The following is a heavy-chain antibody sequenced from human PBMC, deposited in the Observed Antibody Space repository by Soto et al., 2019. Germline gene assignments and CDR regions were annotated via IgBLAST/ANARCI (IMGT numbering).Heavy chain of an antibody. CDR3: AKPPRCSSTSCYSRTFDY. D-gene: IGHD2-2*01. Sequence: GGSLRLSCAASTFPFSTYWMTWVRQAPGKGLEWVANIHRDEIEKYYMDSVKGRFTISRDNAKNSLYLQMNSLRAEDTAVYYCAKPPRCSSTSCYSRTFDYWGQGTLVTVSS. V-gene: IGHV3-7*03. CDR1: TFPFSTYW. J-gene: IGHJ4*02. CDR2: IHRDEIEK.